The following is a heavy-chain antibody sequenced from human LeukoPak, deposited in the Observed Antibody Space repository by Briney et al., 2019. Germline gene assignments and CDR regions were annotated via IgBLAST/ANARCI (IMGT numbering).Heavy chain of an antibody. CDR2: IYHSGST. CDR1: GGSISSYY. CDR3: ARYTEGGFDY. D-gene: IGHD3-16*01. Sequence: SETLSLTCTVSGGSISSYYWSWIRQPPGKGLEWIGYIYHSGSTYYNPSLKSRVTISVDRSKNQFSLKLSSVTAADTAVYYCARYTEGGFDYWGQGTLVTVSS. J-gene: IGHJ4*02. V-gene: IGHV4-59*12.